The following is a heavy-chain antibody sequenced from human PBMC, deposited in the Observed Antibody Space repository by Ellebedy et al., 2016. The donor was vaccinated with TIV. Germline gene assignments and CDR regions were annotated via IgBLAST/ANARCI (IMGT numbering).Heavy chain of an antibody. CDR1: GGTFSSYA. CDR3: ARTSDYDFWSGSNYYYGMDV. J-gene: IGHJ6*02. CDR2: IIPIFGTA. Sequence: SVKVSXXASGGTFSSYAISWVRQAPGQGLEWMGGIIPIFGTANYAQKFQGRVTITADESTSTAYMELSSLRSEDTAVYYCARTSDYDFWSGSNYYYGMDVWGQGTTVTVSS. V-gene: IGHV1-69*13. D-gene: IGHD3-3*01.